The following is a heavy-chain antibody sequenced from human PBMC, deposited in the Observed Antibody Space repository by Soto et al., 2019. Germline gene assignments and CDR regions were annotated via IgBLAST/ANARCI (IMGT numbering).Heavy chain of an antibody. Sequence: SQTLSLTCAISGDSVSSNSAAWNWIRQSPSRGLEWLGRTYYRSKWYNDYAVPVKSRITINPDTSKNQFSLQLNSVTPEDTAVYYCARAGAGPYHAYYYYGMDVWGQGTTVTVSS. D-gene: IGHD2-2*01. J-gene: IGHJ6*02. CDR1: GDSVSSNSAA. CDR2: TYYRSKWYN. CDR3: ARAGAGPYHAYYYYGMDV. V-gene: IGHV6-1*01.